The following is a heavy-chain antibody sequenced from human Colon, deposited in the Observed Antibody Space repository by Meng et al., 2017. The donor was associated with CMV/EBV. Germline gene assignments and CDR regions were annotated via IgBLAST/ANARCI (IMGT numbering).Heavy chain of an antibody. CDR1: GFTFSRYW. V-gene: IGHV3-74*01. CDR3: ARDLEGDYFDY. J-gene: IGHJ4*02. CDR2: INNDGSSP. Sequence: SWEASGFTFSRYWMHWVRQAPGKGLVWVSHINNDGSSPTYADSVKGRFTISRDNAKNTLYLQMNSLRAEDTAVYYCARDLEGDYFDYWGQGTLVTVSS.